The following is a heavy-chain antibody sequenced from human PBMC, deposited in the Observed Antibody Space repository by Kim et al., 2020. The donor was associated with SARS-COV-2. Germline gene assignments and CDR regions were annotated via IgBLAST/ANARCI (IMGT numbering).Heavy chain of an antibody. CDR3: ARDSRSLGYSSGWFTFDY. J-gene: IGHJ4*02. D-gene: IGHD6-19*01. CDR2: MNPNSGNT. CDR1: GYTFTSYD. Sequence: ASVKVSCKASGYTFTSYDINWVRLATGQGLEWMGWMNPNSGNTGYAQKFQGRVTMTRNTSISTAYMELSSLRSEDTAVYYCARDSRSLGYSSGWFTFDYWGQGTLVTVSS. V-gene: IGHV1-8*01.